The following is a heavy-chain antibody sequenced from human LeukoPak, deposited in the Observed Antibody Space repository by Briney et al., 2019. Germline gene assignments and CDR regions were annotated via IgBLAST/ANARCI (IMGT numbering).Heavy chain of an antibody. V-gene: IGHV4-34*01. D-gene: IGHD6-13*01. J-gene: IGHJ4*02. CDR3: AGGEGIAAEYRG. CDR2: INHSGST. Sequence: NPSETLSLTCAVYGGSFSGYYWSWIRQPPGKGLEWIGEINHSGSTNYNPSLKSRVTISVDTSKNQFSLKLSSVTAADTAVYYCAGGEGIAAEYRGWGQGTLVTVTS. CDR1: GGSFSGYY.